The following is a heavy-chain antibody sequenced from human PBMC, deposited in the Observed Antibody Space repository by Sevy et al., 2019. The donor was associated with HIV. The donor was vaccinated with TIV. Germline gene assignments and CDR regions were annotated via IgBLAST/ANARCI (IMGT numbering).Heavy chain of an antibody. CDR3: ARDQDWTPSRTWYYGSGSGAFDI. J-gene: IGHJ3*02. V-gene: IGHV1-18*01. CDR2: ISAYNGNT. Sequence: ASVKVSCKASGYTFTSYGISWVRQAPGQGLEWMGWISAYNGNTNYAQKLQGRVTMTTDTSTSTAYRELRSLRSDDTAVYYCARDQDWTPSRTWYYGSGSGAFDIWGQGTMVTVSS. D-gene: IGHD3-10*01. CDR1: GYTFTSYG.